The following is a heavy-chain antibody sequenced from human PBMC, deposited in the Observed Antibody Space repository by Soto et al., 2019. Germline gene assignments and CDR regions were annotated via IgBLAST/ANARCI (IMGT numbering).Heavy chain of an antibody. CDR1: GYFFSDXF. CDR3: ARIKWGLNYYNGMDV. Sequence: ASVQVSCKPSGYFFSDXFIQWVRQAPGQGLEWVAWINPKTAATNYAKKFQGRVSLTWDTSSTTAYMELTRLRPDDTAVYYCARIKWGLNYYNGMDVWGQGTTVTVSS. D-gene: IGHD1-26*01. J-gene: IGHJ6*02. V-gene: IGHV1-2*02. CDR2: INPKTAAT.